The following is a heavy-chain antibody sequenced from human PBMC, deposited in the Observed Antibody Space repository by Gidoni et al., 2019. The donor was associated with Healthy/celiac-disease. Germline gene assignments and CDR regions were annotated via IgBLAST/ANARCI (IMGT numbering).Heavy chain of an antibody. CDR3: ARHPLAVAGLDY. J-gene: IGHJ4*02. D-gene: IGHD6-19*01. Sequence: QLQLQESGPGLVKPSETLSLTCTVSGGSISSSSYYWGWIRQPPGKGLEWIGSIYYSGSTYYNPSLKSRVTISVDTSKNQFSLKLSSVTAADTAVYYCARHPLAVAGLDYWGQGTLVTVSS. CDR1: GGSISSSSYY. CDR2: IYYSGST. V-gene: IGHV4-39*01.